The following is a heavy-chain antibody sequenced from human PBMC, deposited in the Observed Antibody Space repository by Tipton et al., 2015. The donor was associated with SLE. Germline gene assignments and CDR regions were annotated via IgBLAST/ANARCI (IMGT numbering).Heavy chain of an antibody. V-gene: IGHV4-34*01. CDR1: GGSFSGYY. D-gene: IGHD3-9*01. Sequence: TLSLTCTVSGGSFSGYYWSWIRQPPGKGLEWIGEINHSGSTNYNPSLKSRVTISVDTSKNQFSLKLSSVTAADTAVYYCASGTIESFDYWGQGTLVTVSS. CDR2: INHSGST. J-gene: IGHJ4*02. CDR3: ASGTIESFDY.